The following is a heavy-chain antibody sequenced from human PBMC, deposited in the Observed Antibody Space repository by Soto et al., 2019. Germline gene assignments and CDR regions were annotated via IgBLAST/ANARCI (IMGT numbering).Heavy chain of an antibody. V-gene: IGHV1-18*01. CDR2: ISAYNGNT. Sequence: QVQLVQSGAELKKPGASVKVSCKASGYTFTNYDISWVRQAPGQGLEWMGWISAYNGNTNYAQNPRGXVXRTTDTSTSTAYMELRSLRSDDTAVYYCARGAPLDYWGQGTLVTVSS. CDR3: ARGAPLDY. CDR1: GYTFTNYD. J-gene: IGHJ4*02.